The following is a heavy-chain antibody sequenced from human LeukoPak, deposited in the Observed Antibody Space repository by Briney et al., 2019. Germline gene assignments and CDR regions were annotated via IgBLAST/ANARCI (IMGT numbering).Heavy chain of an antibody. J-gene: IGHJ4*02. CDR2: INSDGSST. Sequence: GGSLRLSCAASGFAFSSYWMHWVRQAPGKGLVWVSRINSDGSSTSYADSVKGRFTISRDNAKNTLYLQMNSLRGEDTAVYYRATYSSSWHAIDYWGQGTLVTVSS. CDR3: ATYSSSWHAIDY. V-gene: IGHV3-74*01. D-gene: IGHD6-13*01. CDR1: GFAFSSYW.